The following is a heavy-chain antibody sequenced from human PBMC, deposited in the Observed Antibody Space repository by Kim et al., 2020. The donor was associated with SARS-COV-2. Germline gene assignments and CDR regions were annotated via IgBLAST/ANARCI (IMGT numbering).Heavy chain of an antibody. Sequence: GGSLRLSCAASGFTFSSYSMNWVRQAPGKGLEWVSYISSSSSTIYYADSVKGRFTISRDNAKNSLYLQMNSLRDEDTAVYYCARDRADNWNVQGGLRWGQGTLVTVSS. J-gene: IGHJ4*02. V-gene: IGHV3-48*02. CDR3: ARDRADNWNVQGGLR. CDR1: GFTFSSYS. CDR2: ISSSSSTI. D-gene: IGHD1-20*01.